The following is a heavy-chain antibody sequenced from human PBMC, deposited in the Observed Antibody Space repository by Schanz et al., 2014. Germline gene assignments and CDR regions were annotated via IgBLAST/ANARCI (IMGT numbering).Heavy chain of an antibody. Sequence: EVQLVESGGGLVQPGGSLRLSCAASGFTFRTYLMNWVRQAPGKGLEWVSFISSSSSTIYYADSVKGRFTISRDNAKNSLYLQMTSLRAEDTAVYFCAREYASTWFESNVMAGRIDNWGQGTLVTVSS. V-gene: IGHV3-48*01. J-gene: IGHJ4*02. D-gene: IGHD2-8*01. CDR2: ISSSSSTI. CDR3: AREYASTWFESNVMAGRIDN. CDR1: GFTFRTYL.